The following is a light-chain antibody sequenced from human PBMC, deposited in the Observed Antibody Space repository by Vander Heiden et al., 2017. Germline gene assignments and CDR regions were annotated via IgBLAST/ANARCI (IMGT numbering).Light chain of an antibody. Sequence: QSALPPPASVSGSPGQSIPISCTGTSSDVGGYNYVSWSQHHPAKAPKLMISDVSKRPSGVSNRFSGSKSGNTASLTISGLQAEDEADYYCSSYTSSSTLVVFGGGTKLTVL. CDR1: SSDVGGYNY. J-gene: IGLJ3*02. CDR2: DVS. CDR3: SSYTSSSTLVV. V-gene: IGLV2-14*03.